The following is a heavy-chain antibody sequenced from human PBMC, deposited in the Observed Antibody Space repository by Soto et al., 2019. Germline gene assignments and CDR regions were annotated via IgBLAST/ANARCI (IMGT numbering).Heavy chain of an antibody. Sequence: EVQLVESGGGLVQPGGSLRLSCAASGFTFSSYWMSWVRQAPGKGLEWVANIQQDGSQKWYVDSVKGRFTISRDNAKNSLYLQMDSLRGEDTAVYYCARGDYSDSSGPFSDGFDIWGQGTMVTVSS. CDR1: GFTFSSYW. V-gene: IGHV3-7*04. CDR3: ARGDYSDSSGPFSDGFDI. CDR2: IQQDGSQK. J-gene: IGHJ3*02. D-gene: IGHD3-22*01.